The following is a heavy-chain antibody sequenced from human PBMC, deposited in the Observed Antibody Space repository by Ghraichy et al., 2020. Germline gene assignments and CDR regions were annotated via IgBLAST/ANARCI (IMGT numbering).Heavy chain of an antibody. CDR3: GTTGTTSYYYYGMDV. CDR1: GFTVSSNY. J-gene: IGHJ6*02. D-gene: IGHD1-1*01. V-gene: IGHV3-53*01. CDR2: IYSGGST. Sequence: GESLNISCAASGFTVSSNYMSWVRQAPGKGLEWVSVIYSGGSTYYADSVKGRFTISRDNSKNTLYLQMNSLRAEDTAVYYCGTTGTTSYYYYGMDVWGQGTTVTVSS.